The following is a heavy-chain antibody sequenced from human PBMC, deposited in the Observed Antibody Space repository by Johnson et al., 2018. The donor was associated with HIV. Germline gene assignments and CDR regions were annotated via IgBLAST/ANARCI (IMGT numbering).Heavy chain of an antibody. V-gene: IGHV3-30*18. CDR1: GFTFSSYG. J-gene: IGHJ3*02. Sequence: QVQLVVSGGGVVQPGRSLRLSCAASGFTFSSYGMHWVRQAPGKGLEWVAVISYDGSNKYYADSVKGRFTISRDNSKNTLYLQMNSLRAEDTAVYYCAKDCSSGWWRITKSDAFDIWGQGTMVTVSS. D-gene: IGHD6-19*01. CDR2: ISYDGSNK. CDR3: AKDCSSGWWRITKSDAFDI.